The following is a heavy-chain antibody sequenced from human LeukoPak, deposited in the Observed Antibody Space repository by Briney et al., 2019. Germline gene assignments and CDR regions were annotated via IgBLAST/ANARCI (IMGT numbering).Heavy chain of an antibody. J-gene: IGHJ4*02. CDR1: GFTVSSNE. D-gene: IGHD6-19*01. CDR2: INWNGGST. V-gene: IGHV3-20*04. CDR3: ARERVAGSFDY. Sequence: PGGSLRLSCAASGFTVSSNEMSWVRQAPGKGLEWVSGINWNGGSTGYADSVKGRFTISRDNAKNSLYLQMNSLRAEDTALYYCARERVAGSFDYWGQGTLVTVSS.